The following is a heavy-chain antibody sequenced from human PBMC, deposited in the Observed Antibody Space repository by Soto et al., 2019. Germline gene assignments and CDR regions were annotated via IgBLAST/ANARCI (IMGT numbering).Heavy chain of an antibody. D-gene: IGHD4-4*01. CDR3: AGEAVTTGFGWFDP. Sequence: SETLSLTCTVSGGSISSGGYYWSWIRQHPGKGLEWIGYIYYSGSTYYNPSLKSRVTISVDTSKNQFSLKLSSVTAADTAVYYCAGEAVTTGFGWFDPWDQGTLVTSPQ. CDR2: IYYSGST. J-gene: IGHJ5*02. V-gene: IGHV4-31*03. CDR1: GGSISSGGYY.